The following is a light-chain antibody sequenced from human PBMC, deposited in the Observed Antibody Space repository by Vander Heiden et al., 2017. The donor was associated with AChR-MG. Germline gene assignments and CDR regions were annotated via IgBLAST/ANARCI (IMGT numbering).Light chain of an antibody. CDR3: SSYAGSWV. CDR1: SSDVGGYNY. J-gene: IGLJ3*02. V-gene: IGLV2-8*01. Sequence: QSALTQPPSASGSPGQSVTISCPGTSSDVGGYNYVSWYQQNPGKAPKRMIYEVSKRPSGVPDRFSGSKSGNTASLTVSGLQAEDEADYYCSSYAGSWVFGGGTKLTVL. CDR2: EVS.